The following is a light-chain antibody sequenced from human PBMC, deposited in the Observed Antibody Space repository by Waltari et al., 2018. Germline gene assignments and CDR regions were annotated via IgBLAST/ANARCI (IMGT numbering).Light chain of an antibody. CDR1: QSVSRS. J-gene: IGKJ1*01. CDR3: QHYVRLPAT. Sequence: LVLTQSPGTLSLSPGERATLPCRTSQSVSRSLAWYQQNPGQAPTLLIYGAYTRATGIPDRFTGSGSGTDFSLTISSLEPEDFAIYFCQHYVRLPATFGQGTKVEIK. V-gene: IGKV3-20*01. CDR2: GAY.